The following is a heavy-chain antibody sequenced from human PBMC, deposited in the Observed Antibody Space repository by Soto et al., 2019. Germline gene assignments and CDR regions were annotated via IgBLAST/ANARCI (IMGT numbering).Heavy chain of an antibody. CDR3: ARDGSGAYYYDSSGLRVVDI. CDR1: GYTFTSYG. CDR2: ISAYNGNT. V-gene: IGHV1-18*01. J-gene: IGHJ3*02. D-gene: IGHD3-22*01. Sequence: VASVKVSCKASGYTFTSYGISWVRQAPGQGLEWMGWISAYNGNTNYAQKLQGRVTMTTDTSTSTAYMELRSLRSDDTAVYYCARDGSGAYYYDSSGLRVVDIWGQGTMVTVSS.